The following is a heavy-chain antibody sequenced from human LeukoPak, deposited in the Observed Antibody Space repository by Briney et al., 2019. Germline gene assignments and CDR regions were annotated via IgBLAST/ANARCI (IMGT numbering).Heavy chain of an antibody. D-gene: IGHD6-13*01. Sequence: PGGSLRLSCAASGFTVSSNYMSWVRQAPGKGLEWVSVIYSGGSTYYADSVKGRFTISRDNSKNTLYLQMNSLRAEDTAVYYCARDQGTAAAGPDYWGQGTLVTVSS. J-gene: IGHJ4*02. CDR3: ARDQGTAAAGPDY. V-gene: IGHV3-66*01. CDR2: IYSGGST. CDR1: GFTVSSNY.